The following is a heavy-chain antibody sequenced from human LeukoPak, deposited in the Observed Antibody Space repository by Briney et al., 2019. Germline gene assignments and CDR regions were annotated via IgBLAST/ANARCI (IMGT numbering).Heavy chain of an antibody. CDR3: ARESSGIAVAGTEYFQH. CDR1: GYTFTGYY. Sequence: ASVKVSCKASGYTFTGYYMHWVRQAPGQGLEWMGWINPSSGGTNYAQKFQGRVTMTRDTSISTAYMELSRLRSDDTAVYYCARESSGIAVAGTEYFQHWGQGTLVTVSS. CDR2: INPSSGGT. V-gene: IGHV1-2*02. D-gene: IGHD6-19*01. J-gene: IGHJ1*01.